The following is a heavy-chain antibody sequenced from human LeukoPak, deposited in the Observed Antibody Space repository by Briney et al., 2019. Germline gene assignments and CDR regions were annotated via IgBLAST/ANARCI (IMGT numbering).Heavy chain of an antibody. CDR2: IYTSGSN. D-gene: IGHD5-12*01. Sequence: PSETLSLTRTVSGGSISSYYWSWVWEPPRKGLEWGGYIYTSGSNNYNRSLKSRVTISVDMSKIQFSLKRSAVIAADTAVYYCARQRPSGFEPDCWGQGTLVTVSS. CDR3: ARQRPSGFEPDC. V-gene: IGHV4-59*08. CDR1: GGSISSYY. J-gene: IGHJ4*02.